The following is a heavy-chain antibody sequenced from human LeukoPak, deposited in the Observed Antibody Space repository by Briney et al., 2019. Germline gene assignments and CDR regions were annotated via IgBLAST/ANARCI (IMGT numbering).Heavy chain of an antibody. CDR1: GGSISSSY. V-gene: IGHV4-59*12. CDR2: IYHSEST. Sequence: PSETLSLTCTVSGGSISSSYCSWIRQPPGKGLEWIGYIYHSESTNHNPSLKSRVTISVDTSKNQFSLKLSSVTAADTAVYYCARSGIAARPGYYYYYMDVWGKGTTVTVSS. J-gene: IGHJ6*03. D-gene: IGHD6-6*01. CDR3: ARSGIAARPGYYYYYMDV.